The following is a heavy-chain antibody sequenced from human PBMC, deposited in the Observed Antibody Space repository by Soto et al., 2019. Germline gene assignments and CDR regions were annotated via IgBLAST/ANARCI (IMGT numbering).Heavy chain of an antibody. J-gene: IGHJ4*02. CDR1: GFTFSSYD. D-gene: IGHD3-22*01. CDR2: INGSGGST. V-gene: IGHV3-23*01. Sequence: GGSLRLSCAASGFTFSSYDRSWVRQPPGKGLEWVSAINGSGGSTYYPDSEKRRITISRDNSKNTLYLQMNSPRADDTAVYYCAKDSQRITMRVGYWGQGTLVTVSS. CDR3: AKDSQRITMRVGY.